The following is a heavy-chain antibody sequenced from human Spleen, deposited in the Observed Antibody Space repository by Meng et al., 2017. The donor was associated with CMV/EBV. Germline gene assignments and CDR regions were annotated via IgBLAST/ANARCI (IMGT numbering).Heavy chain of an antibody. V-gene: IGHV1-2*02. CDR2: SDPIGGGT. D-gene: IGHD3-22*01. CDR3: ARARLYYYDSSGYVDGPNWFDP. J-gene: IGHJ5*02. Sequence: SYVPWVGLAPGHGLAWMGWSDPIGGGTNYAQEFQGRVTMTRDASISTATMALSRLRSADTAVYYCARARLYYYDSSGYVDGPNWFDPWGQGTLVTVSS. CDR1: SY.